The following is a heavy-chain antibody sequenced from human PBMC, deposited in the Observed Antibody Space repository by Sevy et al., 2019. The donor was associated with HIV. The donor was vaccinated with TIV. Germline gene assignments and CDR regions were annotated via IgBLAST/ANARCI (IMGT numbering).Heavy chain of an antibody. J-gene: IGHJ1*01. V-gene: IGHV3-73*01. D-gene: IGHD3-10*01. CDR3: TMYRYYRSGSYNAEYFQH. Sequence: GGCLRLSCTASGFTFSGSAMHWVRQASGKGLEWLGRIRSKANSYATAYAASVKGRFTISRDDSKNTAYLQMNSLKTEDTAVYYCTMYRYYRSGSYNAEYFQHWGQGTLVTVSS. CDR1: GFTFSGSA. CDR2: IRSKANSYAT.